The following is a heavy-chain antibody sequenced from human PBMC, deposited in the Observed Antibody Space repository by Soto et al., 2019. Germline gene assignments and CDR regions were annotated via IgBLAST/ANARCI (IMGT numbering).Heavy chain of an antibody. Sequence: QVQLQESGPGLVKPSDTLSLTCAVSGYSISSSNWWGWIRQPPGKGLEWIGYIYYSGSTYYNPSLKSRVTMSVXXSXNPXSLKLSSVTAVDTAVYYCARMGKQWPNQEGNWFDPWGQGTVVTVSS. CDR3: ARMGKQWPNQEGNWFDP. D-gene: IGHD6-19*01. CDR1: GYSISSSNW. V-gene: IGHV4-28*01. J-gene: IGHJ5*02. CDR2: IYYSGST.